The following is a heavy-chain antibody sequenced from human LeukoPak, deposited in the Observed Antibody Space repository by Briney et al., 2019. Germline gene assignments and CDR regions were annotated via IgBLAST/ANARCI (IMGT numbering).Heavy chain of an antibody. V-gene: IGHV4-30-4*01. Sequence: SETLSLTCTVSGGSISSGDYYWSWIRQPPGKGLEWIGYIYYSGSTYYNPSLKSRVTISVDTSKNQLSLKLSSVTAVDTAVYYCARDLDYYGMDVWGQGTTVTVSS. J-gene: IGHJ6*02. CDR1: GGSISSGDYY. CDR3: ARDLDYYGMDV. CDR2: IYYSGST.